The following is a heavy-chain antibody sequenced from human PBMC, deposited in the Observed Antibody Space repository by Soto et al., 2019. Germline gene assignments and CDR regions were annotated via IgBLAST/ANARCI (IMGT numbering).Heavy chain of an antibody. V-gene: IGHV1-2*02. CDR3: ARAMVRCSSTSCLFPTGY. D-gene: IGHD2-2*01. CDR2: INPNSGGT. Sequence: QVQLVQSGAEVKKPGASVKVSCKASGYTFTGYYMHWVRQAPGQGLEWMGWINPNSGGTNYAQKFQGRVNMTRDTSISTAYMELSRLRSDDTAVYYCARAMVRCSSTSCLFPTGYWGQGTLVTVSS. CDR1: GYTFTGYY. J-gene: IGHJ4*02.